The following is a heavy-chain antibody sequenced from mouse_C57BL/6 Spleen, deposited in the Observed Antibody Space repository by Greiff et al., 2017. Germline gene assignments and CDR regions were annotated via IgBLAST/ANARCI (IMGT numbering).Heavy chain of an antibody. CDR2: INYDGSST. V-gene: IGHV5-16*01. D-gene: IGHD1-1*01. Sequence: EVKVVESEGGLVQPGSSMKLSCTASGFTFSDYYMAWVRQVPEKGLEWVANINYDGSSTYYLDSLKSRFIISRDNAKNILYLQMSSLKSEDTATYYCARDEGNYYGSSYWYFDVWGTGTTVTVSS. J-gene: IGHJ1*03. CDR1: GFTFSDYY. CDR3: ARDEGNYYGSSYWYFDV.